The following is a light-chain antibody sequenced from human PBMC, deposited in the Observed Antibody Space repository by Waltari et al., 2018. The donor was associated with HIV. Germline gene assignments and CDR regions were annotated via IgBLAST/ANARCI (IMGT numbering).Light chain of an antibody. CDR1: QGIDNW. CDR3: QEYNRG. Sequence: DSQMHQSPSTLSASVGDRVTITCRARQGIDNWLAWYQEKPGKAPKLLIYMASNLETGVPSRFSGSGFGTEFTLTISSLQPEDLGTYYCQEYNRGFGQGTKVEIK. CDR2: MAS. V-gene: IGKV1-5*03. J-gene: IGKJ1*01.